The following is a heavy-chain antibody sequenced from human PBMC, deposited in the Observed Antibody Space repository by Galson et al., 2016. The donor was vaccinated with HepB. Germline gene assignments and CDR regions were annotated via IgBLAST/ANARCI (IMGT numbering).Heavy chain of an antibody. CDR3: ARPRDNYGHAIDI. Sequence: SLRLSCAGSGFTFRNYHMNWVRQTPGKGLEWVSSISSGSAYKYYADSVKGRFSIFRDNAKNSLYLQMNSVRVVDTAVYYCARPRDNYGHAIDIWGQGTMVTVSS. V-gene: IGHV3-21*01. D-gene: IGHD3-10*01. J-gene: IGHJ3*02. CDR1: GFTFRNYH. CDR2: ISSGSAYK.